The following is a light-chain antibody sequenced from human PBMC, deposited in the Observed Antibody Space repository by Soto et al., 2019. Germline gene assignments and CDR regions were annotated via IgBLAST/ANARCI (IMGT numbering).Light chain of an antibody. CDR1: NIGSES. J-gene: IGLJ2*01. V-gene: IGLV3-21*04. Sequence: SYELTQPPSVSVAPGQTASITCGGNNIGSESVHWYQQKPGQAPVLVMYYDDDRPSGIPERFSGSNSGSNSGTTATLTISRVEAGDEADYYCQIWDRSREQPVFGGGTKVTV. CDR3: QIWDRSREQPV. CDR2: YDD.